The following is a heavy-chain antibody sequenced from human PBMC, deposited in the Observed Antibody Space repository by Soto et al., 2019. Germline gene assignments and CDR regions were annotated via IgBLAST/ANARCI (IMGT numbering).Heavy chain of an antibody. CDR2: INHSGST. V-gene: IGHV4-34*01. CDR1: GGSYSGYY. D-gene: IGHD6-19*01. J-gene: IGHJ5*02. CDR3: ARVQQWLVRNWFDP. Sequence: PSETLSLTCAVYGGSYSGYYWSWIRQPPGKGLEWIGEINHSGSTNYNPSLKSRVTISVDTSKNQFSLKLSSVTAADTAVYYCARVQQWLVRNWFDPWGQGTLVT.